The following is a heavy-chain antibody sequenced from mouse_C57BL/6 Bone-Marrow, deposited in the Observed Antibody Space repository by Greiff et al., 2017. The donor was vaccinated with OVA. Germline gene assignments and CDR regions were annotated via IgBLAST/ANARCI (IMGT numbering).Heavy chain of an antibody. CDR2: IRSKSNNYAT. J-gene: IGHJ4*01. Sequence: GGGLVQPKGSLKLSCAASGFSFNTYAMNWVRQAPGKGLEWVARIRSKSNNYATYYADSVKDRFTISRDDSESMLYLQMNNLKTEDTAMYYCVPYGSSTYYAMDYWGQGTSVTVSS. CDR3: VPYGSSTYYAMDY. CDR1: GFSFNTYA. V-gene: IGHV10-1*01. D-gene: IGHD1-1*01.